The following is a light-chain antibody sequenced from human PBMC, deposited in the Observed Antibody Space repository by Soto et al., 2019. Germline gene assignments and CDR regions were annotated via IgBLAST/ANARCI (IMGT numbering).Light chain of an antibody. CDR1: SSNIGSNV. Sequence: QSVLTQPPSASGTPGQRVTISCSGSSSNIGSNVVNWYQQLPGTAPKLLIYSNNQRPSGVPDRFSGSKSGTSASLAISGLQSEDEADYDCATWDDGLDGYVFGTGTKVTVL. CDR2: SNN. CDR3: ATWDDGLDGYV. V-gene: IGLV1-44*01. J-gene: IGLJ1*01.